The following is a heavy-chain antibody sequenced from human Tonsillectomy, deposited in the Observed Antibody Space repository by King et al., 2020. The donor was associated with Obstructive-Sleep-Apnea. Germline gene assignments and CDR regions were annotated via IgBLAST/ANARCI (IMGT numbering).Heavy chain of an antibody. V-gene: IGHV1-8*01. CDR3: ARSVVVPGE. J-gene: IGHJ4*02. Sequence: VQLVQSGAEVKKPGASVKVSCTASGYTFTSYDINWVRQASGQGLEWMGWMNPNTGSKGYAQKFQGRVTMTRDTSTSTAYMELSSLRSDDTAVYYCARSVVVPGEWGQGTLVTVSS. CDR2: MNPNTGSK. D-gene: IGHD2-15*01. CDR1: GYTFTSYD.